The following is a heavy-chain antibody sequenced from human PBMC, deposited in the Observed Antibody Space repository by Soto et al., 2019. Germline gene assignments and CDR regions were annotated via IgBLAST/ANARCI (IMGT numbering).Heavy chain of an antibody. CDR1: GFTFSSYA. Sequence: GGSLRLSCAASGFTFSSYAMSWVRQAPGKGLEWVSAISGSGGSTYYADSVKGRFTISRDNSKNTLYLQMNSLRAEDTAVYYCADPSLWGVVVAATRGYLGQGTLVTVSS. CDR3: ADPSLWGVVVAATRGY. V-gene: IGHV3-23*01. D-gene: IGHD2-15*01. J-gene: IGHJ4*02. CDR2: ISGSGGST.